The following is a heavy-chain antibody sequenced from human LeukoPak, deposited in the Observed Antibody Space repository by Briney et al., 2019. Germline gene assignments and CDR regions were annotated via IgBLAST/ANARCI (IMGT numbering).Heavy chain of an antibody. CDR2: INPSGGST. CDR1: GYTFTIYY. J-gene: IGHJ5*02. D-gene: IGHD6-13*01. Sequence: AASVNVSCKASGYTFTIYYMHWVRQAPGQGLEWMGIINPSGGSTSYAQKFQGRVTMNRDMSTSTVYMELSSLRSEDTAVYFCARDIDGGEGEQQLVYWFVPWGQGTLVTVSS. V-gene: IGHV1-46*01. CDR3: ARDIDGGEGEQQLVYWFVP.